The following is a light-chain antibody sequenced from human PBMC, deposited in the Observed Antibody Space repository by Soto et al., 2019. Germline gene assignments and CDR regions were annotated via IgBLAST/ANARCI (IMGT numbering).Light chain of an antibody. V-gene: IGKV1-27*01. Sequence: DIQMTQSPSSLSASVGDRVTITCRASQGISNYLAWYQRKSGQVPKLLIYAASTLQSGVPSRFSGSGSGTDFTLTISSLQPEDVATFYSQKYDSAPVSFGQGTGWKSN. CDR2: AAS. J-gene: IGKJ1*01. CDR1: QGISNY. CDR3: QKYDSAPVS.